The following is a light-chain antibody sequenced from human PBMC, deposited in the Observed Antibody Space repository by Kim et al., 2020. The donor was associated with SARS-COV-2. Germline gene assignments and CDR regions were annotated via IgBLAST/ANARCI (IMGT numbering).Light chain of an antibody. CDR1: LNVGSW. J-gene: IGKJ1*01. Sequence: ASVGHRVTITCRASLNVGSWLAWYQQKPGKAPNLLIYKASNLESGVPSRFSGSGSGTEFTLAISSLQPDDFAVYYCQQFTTYPWTFGQGTKVDIK. CDR3: QQFTTYPWT. V-gene: IGKV1-5*03. CDR2: KAS.